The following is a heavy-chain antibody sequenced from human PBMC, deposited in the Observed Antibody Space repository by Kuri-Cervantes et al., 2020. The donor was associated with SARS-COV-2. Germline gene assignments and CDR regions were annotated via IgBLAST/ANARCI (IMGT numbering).Heavy chain of an antibody. J-gene: IGHJ5*02. CDR1: GGSFSGYY. CDR3: ARGVVVPAAIRGGRWFDP. V-gene: IGHV4-34*01. D-gene: IGHD2-2*02. CDR2: INHSGST. Sequence: SETLSLTCAVYGGSFSGYYWSWIRQPPGKGLEWIGEINHSGSTNYNPSLKSRVTISVDTSKNQFSLKLSSVTAADTAVYYCARGVVVPAAIRGGRWFDPWGQGTLVTVSS.